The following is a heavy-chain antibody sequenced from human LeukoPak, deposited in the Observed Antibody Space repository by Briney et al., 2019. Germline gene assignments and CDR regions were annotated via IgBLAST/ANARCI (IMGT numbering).Heavy chain of an antibody. D-gene: IGHD3-22*01. CDR1: GFTFSTYN. J-gene: IGHJ4*02. V-gene: IGHV3-48*01. CDR3: VRDNSRGQSLGVIY. Sequence: PGGSLRLSCAASGFTFSTYNMNWVRQAPGEGLEWISYINADSSTIQYADSVRGRFTTSRDNAKNSLYLQMNSLRAEDTAVYYCVRDNSRGQSLGVIYWGQGSLVTVSS. CDR2: INADSSTI.